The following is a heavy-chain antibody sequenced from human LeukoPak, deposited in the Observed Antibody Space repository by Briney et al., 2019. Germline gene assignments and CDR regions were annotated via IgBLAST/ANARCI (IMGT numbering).Heavy chain of an antibody. Sequence: GGSLRLSCAASGFTFSSYAMSWVRQAPGKGLGWVSAISGSGGSTYYADSVKGRFTISRDNSKNTLYLQMNSLRAEDTAVYYCAKDTEYSINGMDVWGQGTTVTVSS. CDR1: GFTFSSYA. CDR2: ISGSGGST. V-gene: IGHV3-23*01. J-gene: IGHJ6*02. CDR3: AKDTEYSINGMDV. D-gene: IGHD6-6*01.